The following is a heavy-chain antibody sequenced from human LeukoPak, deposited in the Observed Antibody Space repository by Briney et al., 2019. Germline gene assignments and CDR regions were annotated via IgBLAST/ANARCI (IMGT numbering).Heavy chain of an antibody. Sequence: GGSLRLSCAASGFTFSSYGMNWVRQAPGKGLEWVSSISRSSSYIYYADSVRGQFTISRDNAKNSLYLQMNSLRAEDTAVYYCAREWEFSSGWYDYWGQGTLVTVSS. J-gene: IGHJ4*02. CDR1: GFTFSSYG. CDR3: AREWEFSSGWYDY. CDR2: ISRSSSYI. D-gene: IGHD6-19*01. V-gene: IGHV3-21*01.